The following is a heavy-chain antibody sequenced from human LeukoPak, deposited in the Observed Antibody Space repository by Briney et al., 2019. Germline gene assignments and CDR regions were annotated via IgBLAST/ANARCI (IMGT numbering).Heavy chain of an antibody. CDR1: GYTLTELS. J-gene: IGHJ6*03. Sequence: ASVKVSCKVSGYTLTELSMHWVRQAPGKGLEWMGGFDPEDGETIYAQKFQGRVTMTEDTSTDTAYMELSSLRSEDTAVYYCATRVVPAAIGVYYYHYMDVWGKGTTVTVSS. CDR2: FDPEDGET. V-gene: IGHV1-24*01. CDR3: ATRVVPAAIGVYYYHYMDV. D-gene: IGHD2-2*02.